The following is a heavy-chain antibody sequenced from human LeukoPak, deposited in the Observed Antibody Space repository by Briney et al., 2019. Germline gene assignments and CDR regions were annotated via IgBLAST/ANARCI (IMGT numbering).Heavy chain of an antibody. CDR2: IYYNGST. J-gene: IGHJ5*02. CDR3: ANYYDSSGYTT. CDR1: GGSISSYY. Sequence: PSETLSLTCTVSGGSISSYYWSWIRQPPGKGLEWIGYIYYNGSTNYNPSLKSRVTISVDTSKNQFSLKLSSVTAADTAVYYCANYYDSSGYTTWGQGTLVTVSS. D-gene: IGHD3-22*01. V-gene: IGHV4-59*01.